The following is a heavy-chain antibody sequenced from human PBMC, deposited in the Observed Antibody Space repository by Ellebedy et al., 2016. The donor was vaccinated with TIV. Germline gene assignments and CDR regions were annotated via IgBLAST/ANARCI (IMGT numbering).Heavy chain of an antibody. Sequence: PRGSLRLSCAASGFIFSNYVMAWVRQVPGKGLEWVSAMAEYDGRTFYADSVRGRFTISRDNSGNTLFLHMKSLRAEDTAIYYCTKRAENWGFFDYWGQGARVTVSS. D-gene: IGHD7-27*01. CDR3: TKRAENWGFFDY. V-gene: IGHV3-23*01. J-gene: IGHJ4*02. CDR1: GFIFSNYV. CDR2: MAEYDGRT.